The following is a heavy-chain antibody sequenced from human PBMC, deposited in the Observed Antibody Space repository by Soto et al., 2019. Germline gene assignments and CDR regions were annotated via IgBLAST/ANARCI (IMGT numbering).Heavy chain of an antibody. D-gene: IGHD2-2*01. CDR3: AAVPSAPAAHYFDY. J-gene: IGHJ4*02. CDR2: IVVGSGNT. CDR1: GFTFTSSA. V-gene: IGHV1-58*01. Sequence: GASVKVSCKASGFTFTSSAVQWVRQARGQRLEWIGWIVVGSGNTNYAQKFQERVTITRDMSTSTAYMELSSLSSEDTAAYYCAAVPSAPAAHYFDYWGQGTLVTVSS.